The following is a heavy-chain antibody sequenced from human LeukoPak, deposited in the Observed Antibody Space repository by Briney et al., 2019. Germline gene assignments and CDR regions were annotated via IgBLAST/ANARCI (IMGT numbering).Heavy chain of an antibody. D-gene: IGHD2-2*01. CDR2: ISAYNGNT. CDR3: ARDSALRTRGVPADY. Sequence: ASVKVSCKASGYTFTSYGISWVRQAPGQGLEWMGWISAYNGNTNYAQKLQGRVTMTTDTSTSTAYMELRSLRSDDTAVCYCARDSALRTRGVPADYWGQGTLVTVSS. J-gene: IGHJ4*02. V-gene: IGHV1-18*01. CDR1: GYTFTSYG.